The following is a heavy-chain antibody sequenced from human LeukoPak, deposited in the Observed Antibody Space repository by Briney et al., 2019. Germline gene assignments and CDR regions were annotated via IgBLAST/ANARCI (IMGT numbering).Heavy chain of an antibody. CDR2: ISSSGSTI. D-gene: IGHD3-3*02. CDR3: ARLSPPHFRYYYYYYMDV. Sequence: GGSLRLSCAASGFTFSDYYMSWIRQAPGKGLEWVSYISSSGSTIYYADSVKGRFTISRDNAKNSLYLQMNSLRAEDTAVYYCARLSPPHFRYYYYYYMDVWGKGTTVTVSS. V-gene: IGHV3-11*04. CDR1: GFTFSDYY. J-gene: IGHJ6*03.